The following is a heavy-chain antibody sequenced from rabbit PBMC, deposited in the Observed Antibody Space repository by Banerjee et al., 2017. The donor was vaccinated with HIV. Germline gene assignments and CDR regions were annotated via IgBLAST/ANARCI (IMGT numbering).Heavy chain of an antibody. CDR1: GIDFSSYG. D-gene: IGHD2-1*01. V-gene: IGHV1S47*01. J-gene: IGHJ4*01. Sequence: ELVESGGGLVQPGESLKLSCKASGIDFSSYGISWVRQAPGKGPEWIAYIYPGFGVGIRNYANSVKGRFTISSDNAQNTVFLQMTGLTASDTATYFCARGFNVGDGGLDLWGQGTLVTVS. CDR3: ARGFNVGDGGLDL. CDR2: IYPGFGVGIR.